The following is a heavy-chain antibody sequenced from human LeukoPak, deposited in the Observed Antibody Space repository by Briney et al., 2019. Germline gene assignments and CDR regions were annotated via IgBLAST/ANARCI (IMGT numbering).Heavy chain of an antibody. CDR1: GYAFTSYC. Sequence: ASVKVSCKASGYAFTSYCMYWVRQAPGQGLEWMGIINPSGGSTNYAQKFQGRVTMTRDTSTSTVYMELSSLRSEDTAVYYCVREGGGDRGRAFDMWGQGTMVTVSS. V-gene: IGHV1-46*01. CDR3: VREGGGDRGRAFDM. CDR2: INPSGGST. D-gene: IGHD2-21*02. J-gene: IGHJ3*02.